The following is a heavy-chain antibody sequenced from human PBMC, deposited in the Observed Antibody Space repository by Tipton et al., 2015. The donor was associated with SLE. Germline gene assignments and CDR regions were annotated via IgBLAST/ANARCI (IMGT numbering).Heavy chain of an antibody. J-gene: IGHJ3*02. Sequence: TLSLTCAVSGYSISSAYYWGWIRQPPEKGLEWIGSIYHSGSTSYNPSLKSRVTISVDTSKNQFSLKLSSVTAADTAVYYCAGHKGEIPYPDSFDIWGQATMVTVSS. CDR3: AGHKGEIPYPDSFDI. D-gene: IGHD2-2*02. CDR2: IYHSGST. CDR1: GYSISSAYY. V-gene: IGHV4-38-2*01.